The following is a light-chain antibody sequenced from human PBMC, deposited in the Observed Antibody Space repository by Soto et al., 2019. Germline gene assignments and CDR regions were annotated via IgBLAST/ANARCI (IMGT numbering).Light chain of an antibody. V-gene: IGLV2-14*01. CDR3: SSYTSSSTLEV. CDR2: DVN. Sequence: QSALTQPASVSGSPGQSITISCTGTSSDVGGYNYVSWYQQHPGKAPKLMIYDVNNRPSGVSNRFSGSKSGNTASLTIFGLQAEDEGDYYCSSYTSSSTLEVFGGGTKVTVL. J-gene: IGLJ2*01. CDR1: SSDVGGYNY.